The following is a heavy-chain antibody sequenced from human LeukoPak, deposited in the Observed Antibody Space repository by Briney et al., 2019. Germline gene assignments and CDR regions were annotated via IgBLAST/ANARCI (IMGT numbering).Heavy chain of an antibody. V-gene: IGHV1-46*01. J-gene: IGHJ6*02. Sequence: ASVKVSCKASGYTFTSYSMHWVRQAPGQGLEWMGKINPSGGGTTYAQKFQGRVAMTRDTSTSTIYMELSSLRSEDTAVYYCARWARSGYSYGSAYYYYYGMDVWGQGTTVIVSS. CDR1: GYTFTSYS. D-gene: IGHD5-18*01. CDR3: ARWARSGYSYGSAYYYYYGMDV. CDR2: INPSGGGT.